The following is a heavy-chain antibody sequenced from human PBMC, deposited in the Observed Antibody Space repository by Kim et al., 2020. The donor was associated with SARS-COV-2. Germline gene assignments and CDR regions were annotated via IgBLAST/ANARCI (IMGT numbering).Heavy chain of an antibody. V-gene: IGHV1-18*01. D-gene: IGHD2-15*01. CDR3: ARFAGANIVVAGGYYYYYGMDV. CDR2: ISAYNGNT. Sequence: ASVKVSCKASGYTFTSYGISWVRQAPGQGLEWMGWISAYNGNTNYAQKLQGRVTMTTDTSTSTAYMELRSLRSDDTAVYYCARFAGANIVVAGGYYYYYGMDVWGQGTTVTVSS. J-gene: IGHJ6*02. CDR1: GYTFTSYG.